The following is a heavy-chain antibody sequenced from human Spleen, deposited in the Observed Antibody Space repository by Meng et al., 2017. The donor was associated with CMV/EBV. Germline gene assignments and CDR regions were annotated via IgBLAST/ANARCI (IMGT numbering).Heavy chain of an antibody. D-gene: IGHD3-10*01. Sequence: GESLKISCAASEFTFSSFGMHWVRQAPGKGLEWVAFIRHDGSNKYYADSVKGRFTISRDNSKNTLYLQMNSLRAEDTAVYYCAKELWVADGSGNLYYWGQGTLVTVSS. CDR3: AKELWVADGSGNLYY. CDR1: EFTFSSFG. V-gene: IGHV3-30*02. CDR2: IRHDGSNK. J-gene: IGHJ4*02.